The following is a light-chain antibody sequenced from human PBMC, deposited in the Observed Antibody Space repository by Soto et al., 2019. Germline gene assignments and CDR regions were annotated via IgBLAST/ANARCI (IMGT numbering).Light chain of an antibody. CDR1: QGIGDD. Sequence: DIQMTQSPSSLSASVGDRVTLTCRASQGIGDDLGWYQQQPGRAPKRLIYGVFNLQSGVPSRFSGSGSGTEFTLTISSLQPEDFATYYCRQHRSYPWTFGQGTKVEIK. V-gene: IGKV1-17*01. CDR2: GVF. CDR3: RQHRSYPWT. J-gene: IGKJ1*01.